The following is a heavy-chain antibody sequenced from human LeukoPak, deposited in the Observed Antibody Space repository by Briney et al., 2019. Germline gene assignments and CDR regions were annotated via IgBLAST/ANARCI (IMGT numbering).Heavy chain of an antibody. Sequence: PGGSLKLSCAASGFTFSSYGIPWVRQAPGKGLEWVAFIRYDGSNKYYADSVKGRFTISRDNAKNTLYLQMNSLRAEDTAVYYCAKLNDYGDHFDYWGQGTLVTVSS. V-gene: IGHV3-30*02. D-gene: IGHD4-17*01. CDR3: AKLNDYGDHFDY. CDR1: GFTFSSYG. J-gene: IGHJ4*02. CDR2: IRYDGSNK.